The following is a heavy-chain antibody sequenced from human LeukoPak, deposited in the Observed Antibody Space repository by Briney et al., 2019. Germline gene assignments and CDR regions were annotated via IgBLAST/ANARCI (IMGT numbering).Heavy chain of an antibody. D-gene: IGHD3-22*01. CDR2: IYYRGST. Sequence: SETLSLTCTVSGGSISNYYWSWIRQPPGKGLEWIGYIYYRGSTNYNPSLKSRVTISVDTSKNQLSLKLTSVTVADTAVYYCARDHDSSGYYYVGGWFDPWGQGTLVTVSS. CDR3: ARDHDSSGYYYVGGWFDP. CDR1: GGSISNYY. J-gene: IGHJ5*02. V-gene: IGHV4-59*01.